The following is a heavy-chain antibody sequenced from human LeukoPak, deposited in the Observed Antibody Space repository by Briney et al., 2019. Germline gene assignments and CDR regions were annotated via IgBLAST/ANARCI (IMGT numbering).Heavy chain of an antibody. Sequence: SSVKVTCKASGYTFTGYDMHWVRQAPGQGLEWMGWINPKSGGTNYLQKFQGRVTMTRDTSISTAYMELSRLRSDDTAVYYCARATAENDFWGQGTLVTVSS. V-gene: IGHV1-2*02. CDR2: INPKSGGT. J-gene: IGHJ4*02. D-gene: IGHD1-14*01. CDR3: ARATAENDF. CDR1: GYTFTGYD.